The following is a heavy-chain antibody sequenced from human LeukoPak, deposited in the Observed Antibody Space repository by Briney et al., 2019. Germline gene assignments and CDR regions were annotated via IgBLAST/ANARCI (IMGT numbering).Heavy chain of an antibody. D-gene: IGHD3-10*01. CDR3: ARRLYGRMDV. CDR1: GGTISSYY. CDR2: IYYSGST. J-gene: IGHJ6*04. V-gene: IGHV4-59*01. Sequence: SETLSLTCTVSGGTISSYYWSWIRQPPGKGLEWIGYIYYSGSTNYNPSLKSRVTISVDTSKNQFSLKLSSVTAADTAVYYCARRLYGRMDVWGKGTTVTVSS.